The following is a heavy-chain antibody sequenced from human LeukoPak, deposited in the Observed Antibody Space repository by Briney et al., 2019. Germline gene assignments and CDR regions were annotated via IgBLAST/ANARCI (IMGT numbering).Heavy chain of an antibody. CDR1: GFTFSSYE. V-gene: IGHV3-48*03. J-gene: IGHJ6*02. CDR2: ISSSGSTI. D-gene: IGHD2-2*01. Sequence: GGSLRLSCAASGFTFSSYEMNWVRQAPGKGLEWVSYISSSGSTIYYADSVKGRFTISRDNVKNSLYLQMNSLRAEDTAVYYCAKSLGYCSSTSCYALHYYYYGMDVWGQGTTVTVSS. CDR3: AKSLGYCSSTSCYALHYYYYGMDV.